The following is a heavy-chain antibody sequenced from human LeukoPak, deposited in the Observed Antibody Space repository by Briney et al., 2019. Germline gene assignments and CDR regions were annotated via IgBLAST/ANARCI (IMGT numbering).Heavy chain of an antibody. CDR1: GFTFSSYG. D-gene: IGHD2-15*01. CDR2: ISYDGSNK. J-gene: IGHJ6*04. V-gene: IGHV3-30*18. Sequence: PGRSLRLSCAASGFTFSSYGMHWVRQAPGKGLEWVAVISYDGSNKYYADSVKGRFTISRDNSKNTLYLQMNSLRAEDTAVYYCAKVLSYSPRWTSYGMDVWGKGTTVTVSS. CDR3: AKVLSYSPRWTSYGMDV.